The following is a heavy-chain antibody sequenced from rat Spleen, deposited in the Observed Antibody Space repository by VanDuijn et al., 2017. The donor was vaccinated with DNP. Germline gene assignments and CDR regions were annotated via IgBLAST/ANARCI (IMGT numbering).Heavy chain of an antibody. V-gene: IGHV5-20*01. D-gene: IGHD1-6*01. Sequence: EVQLVESGGGLVQPGRSLKLSCAASGFTFSDYYMAWVRQAPTKGLEWVASISYDGGSTYYRDSVKGRFTISRDNAKSSLYLQMDSLRSEDTATYYCTTDPFGYTTAPAMDAWGQGTSVTVSS. CDR2: ISYDGGST. J-gene: IGHJ4*01. CDR1: GFTFSDYY. CDR3: TTDPFGYTTAPAMDA.